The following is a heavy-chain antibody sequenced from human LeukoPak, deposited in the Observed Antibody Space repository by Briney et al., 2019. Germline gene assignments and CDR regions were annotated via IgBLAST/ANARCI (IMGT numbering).Heavy chain of an antibody. CDR3: AKDRRAGSYDY. CDR2: ISGGGGST. CDR1: GFTFRNYA. Sequence: GGSLRLSCAASGFTFRNYAMSWVRQAPGKGLEWVSVISGGGGSTHVADSVKGRFTISRDNSKNTLFLQMNSLRAEDTAVYYCAKDRRAGSYDYWGQGTLVTVSS. J-gene: IGHJ4*02. D-gene: IGHD3-10*01. V-gene: IGHV3-23*01.